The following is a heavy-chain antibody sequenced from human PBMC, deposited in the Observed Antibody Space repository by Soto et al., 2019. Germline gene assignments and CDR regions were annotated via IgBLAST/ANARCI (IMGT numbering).Heavy chain of an antibody. V-gene: IGHV4-38-2*01. Sequence: SETLSLTCAVSGYSISSGYYWGWIRQPPGKGLEWIGSIYHSGSTYYNPSLKSRVTISVDTSKNQFSLKLSSVTAADTAVYYCASYIYSSSWYFDYWGQGTLVTVSS. D-gene: IGHD6-13*01. CDR2: IYHSGST. J-gene: IGHJ4*02. CDR3: ASYIYSSSWYFDY. CDR1: GYSISSGYY.